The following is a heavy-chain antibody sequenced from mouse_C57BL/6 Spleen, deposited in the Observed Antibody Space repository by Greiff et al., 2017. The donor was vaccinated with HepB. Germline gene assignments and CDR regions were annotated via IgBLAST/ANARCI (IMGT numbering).Heavy chain of an antibody. Sequence: EVKLMESGAELVRPGASVKLSCTASGFNIKDYYMHWVKQRPEQGLEWIGRIDPEDGDTEYAPKFQGKATMTADTSSNTAYLQLSSLTSEDTAVYYCTFYDGYPAWFAYWGQGTLVTVSA. CDR2: IDPEDGDT. D-gene: IGHD2-3*01. V-gene: IGHV14-1*01. CDR3: TFYDGYPAWFAY. CDR1: GFNIKDYY. J-gene: IGHJ3*01.